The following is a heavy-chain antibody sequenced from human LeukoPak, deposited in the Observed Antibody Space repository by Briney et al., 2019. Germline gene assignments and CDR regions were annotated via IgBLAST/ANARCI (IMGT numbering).Heavy chain of an antibody. CDR1: GGSISSYC. CDR2: IYYSGST. V-gene: IGHV4-59*01. D-gene: IGHD2-15*01. J-gene: IGHJ4*02. Sequence: SETLSLTCTVSGGSISSYCWSWIRQPPGKGLEWIGYIYYSGSTNCNPSLKSRVTISVDTSKNQFSLKLSSVTAADTAVYYCARRRSLGGRPYFDYWGQGTLVTVSS. CDR3: ARRRSLGGRPYFDY.